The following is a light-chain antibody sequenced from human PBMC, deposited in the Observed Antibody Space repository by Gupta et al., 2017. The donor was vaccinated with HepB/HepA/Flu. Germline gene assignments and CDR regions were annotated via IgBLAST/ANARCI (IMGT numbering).Light chain of an antibody. V-gene: IGLV2-14*03. CDR3: SSYTSSSTLVV. J-gene: IGLJ2*01. Sequence: SALTQPASVSASPGQSITISCTGTSSDVGGYNYVSWYQQHPGKAPKLMIYDVNNRPSGVSNRFSGSKFGNTASLTISGLQAEDEADYYCSSYTSSSTLVVFGGGTKLTVL. CDR1: SSDVGGYNY. CDR2: DVN.